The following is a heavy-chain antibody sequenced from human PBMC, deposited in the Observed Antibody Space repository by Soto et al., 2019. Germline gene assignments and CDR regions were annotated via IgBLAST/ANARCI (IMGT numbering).Heavy chain of an antibody. V-gene: IGHV3-48*01. CDR3: ARGGYRNFDY. CDR2: ISSSSNTI. J-gene: IGHJ4*02. CDR1: GFTFSSYS. D-gene: IGHD5-18*01. Sequence: EVQLVESGGGLVQPGGSLRLSCAASGFTFSSYSMNWVRRAPGKGLEWISYISSSSNTIYYADSMKGRFTISRDNARNSLYLQLNGLRAEDTAVYYCARGGYRNFDYWGQGTLVTVSS.